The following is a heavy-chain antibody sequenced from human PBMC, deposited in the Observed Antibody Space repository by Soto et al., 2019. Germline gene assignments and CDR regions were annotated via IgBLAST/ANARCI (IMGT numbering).Heavy chain of an antibody. D-gene: IGHD2-2*01. CDR1: GFTFSSSA. Sequence: SVKVSCKASGFTFSSSAVQWVREARGQRLEWIGWIVVGSGNTNYAQKFQERVTIARDMSTSTAYMELSSLRSEDTAVYYCAATYQLPRYYYYYGMDVWGQGTTVTVSS. CDR2: IVVGSGNT. CDR3: AATYQLPRYYYYYGMDV. V-gene: IGHV1-58*01. J-gene: IGHJ6*02.